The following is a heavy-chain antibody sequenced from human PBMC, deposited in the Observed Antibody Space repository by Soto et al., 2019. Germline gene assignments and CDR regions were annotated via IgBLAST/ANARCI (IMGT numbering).Heavy chain of an antibody. CDR3: ANPLYCSSTSCSYYYYGMDV. CDR1: GFTFSSYA. J-gene: IGHJ6*02. Sequence: EVQLLESGGGLVQPGGSLRLSCAASGFTFSSYAMSWVRQAPGKGLEWVSAISGSGGSTYYADSVKGRFTISRDNSKNTLYLQMNRLRAEDTAVYYCANPLYCSSTSCSYYYYGMDVWGQGTTVTVSS. CDR2: ISGSGGST. V-gene: IGHV3-23*01. D-gene: IGHD2-2*01.